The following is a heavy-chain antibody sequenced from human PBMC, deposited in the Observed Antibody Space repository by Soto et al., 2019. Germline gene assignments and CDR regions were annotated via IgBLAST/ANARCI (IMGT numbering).Heavy chain of an antibody. CDR2: ISSSSSYI. CDR1: GFTFSIYS. D-gene: IGHD2-2*01. Sequence: EVQLVESGGGLVKPGGSLRLSCAASGFTFSIYSMNWVRQAPGKGLEWVSSISSSSSYIYYADSLQGRFTISRDNAKNSLYLQMNSLRAEDTAVYYCARDVGPRTSRYDYWGQGTLVTVSS. V-gene: IGHV3-21*01. J-gene: IGHJ4*02. CDR3: ARDVGPRTSRYDY.